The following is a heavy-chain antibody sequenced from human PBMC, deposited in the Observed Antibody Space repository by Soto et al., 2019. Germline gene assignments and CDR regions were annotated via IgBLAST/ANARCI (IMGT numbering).Heavy chain of an antibody. CDR1: GFTFSSYS. CDR3: ARALGRGITGTSYYFDY. V-gene: IGHV3-21*01. CDR2: ISSSSSYI. J-gene: IGHJ4*02. D-gene: IGHD1-20*01. Sequence: EVQLVESGGGLVKPGGSLRLSCAASGFTFSSYSMNWVRQAPGKGLEWVSSISSSSSYIYYADSVKGRFTISRDNAKNSLYLQMNSLRAEDTAVYYCARALGRGITGTSYYFDYWGQGTLVTVSS.